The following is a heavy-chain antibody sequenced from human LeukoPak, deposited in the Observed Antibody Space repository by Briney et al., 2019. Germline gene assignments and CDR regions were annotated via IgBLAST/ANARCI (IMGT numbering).Heavy chain of an antibody. CDR1: GFTFSSYW. D-gene: IGHD3-22*01. V-gene: IGHV3-7*01. J-gene: IGHJ4*02. CDR3: ARITMIVVATGDFDY. CDR2: IKQDGSEK. Sequence: GGSLRLSCAASGFTFSSYWMSWVRQAPGKGLEWVPNIKQDGSEKFYVDSVKGRFTISRDNAKNSLYLQMNSLRAEDTAVYYCARITMIVVATGDFDYWGQGTLVTVSS.